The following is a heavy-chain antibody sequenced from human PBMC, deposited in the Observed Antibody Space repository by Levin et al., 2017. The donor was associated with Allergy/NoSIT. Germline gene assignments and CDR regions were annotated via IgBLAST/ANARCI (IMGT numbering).Heavy chain of an antibody. CDR2: INHSGST. CDR1: VGSFSGYY. Sequence: PSETLSLTCAVYVGSFSGYYWSWIRQPPGKGLEWIGEINHSGSTNYNPSLKSRVTMSVDTSKNQFSLRLNSVTAADTAVYYCARASRSDWVGDAFDVWGGGTMVTVSS. D-gene: IGHD1-26*01. CDR3: ARASRSDWVGDAFDV. J-gene: IGHJ3*01. V-gene: IGHV4-34*01.